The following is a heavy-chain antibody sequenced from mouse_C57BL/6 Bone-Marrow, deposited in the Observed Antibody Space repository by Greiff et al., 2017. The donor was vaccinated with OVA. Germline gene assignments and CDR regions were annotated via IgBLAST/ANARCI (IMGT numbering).Heavy chain of an antibody. Sequence: VKLVESGPGLVAPSQSLSITCTVSGFSLTSYAISWVRQPPGKGLEWLGVIWTGGGTNDNSALKSRLSISKNNSKSQVFLKMNSLQTDDTARYYCASNVGSSFYWYFDVWGTGTTVTVTS. D-gene: IGHD1-1*01. J-gene: IGHJ1*03. CDR1: GFSLTSYA. CDR2: IWTGGGT. V-gene: IGHV2-9-1*01. CDR3: ASNVGSSFYWYFDV.